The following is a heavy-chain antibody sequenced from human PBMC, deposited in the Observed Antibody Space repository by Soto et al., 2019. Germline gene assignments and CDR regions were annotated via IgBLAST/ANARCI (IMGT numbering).Heavy chain of an antibody. Sequence: QVQLVESGGGVVQPGRSLRLSCAASGFTFSSYGMHWVRQAPGKGLEWVAVISYDGSNKYYADSVKGQFTISRDNSKNTLYLQMNSLRAEDTAVYYCASLVGATRMGAFDIWGQGTMVTVSS. CDR3: ASLVGATRMGAFDI. CDR2: ISYDGSNK. D-gene: IGHD1-26*01. V-gene: IGHV3-30*03. J-gene: IGHJ3*02. CDR1: GFTFSSYG.